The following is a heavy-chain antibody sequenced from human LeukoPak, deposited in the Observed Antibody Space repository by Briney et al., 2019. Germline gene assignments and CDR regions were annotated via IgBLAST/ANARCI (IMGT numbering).Heavy chain of an antibody. CDR3: ARSLYCSGGSCPNWFDP. J-gene: IGHJ5*02. CDR1: GGSVSSYY. V-gene: IGHV4-59*02. Sequence: SETLSLTCTVSGGSVSSYYWSWIRQPPGKGLEWIGYFSYSGNTNYNPSLKSRVTISVDTSKNQFSLKLSSVTAADTAVYYCARSLYCSGGSCPNWFDPWGQGTLVTVSS. CDR2: FSYSGNT. D-gene: IGHD2-15*01.